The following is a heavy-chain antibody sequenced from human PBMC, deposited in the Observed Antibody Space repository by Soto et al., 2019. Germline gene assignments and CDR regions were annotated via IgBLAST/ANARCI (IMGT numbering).Heavy chain of an antibody. CDR2: ISAYNGNT. CDR1: GYTFTSYG. D-gene: IGHD6-19*01. CDR3: ASDVAVALGAV. J-gene: IGHJ6*02. Sequence: QVQLVQSGAEVKKPGASVKVSCKASGYTFTSYGISWVRQAPGQGLEWMGWISAYNGNTKYAQKHQGRVTMTTDTATSTVYMELRSLSSDDTVVYYCASDVAVALGAVGGQGTTVTVSS. V-gene: IGHV1-18*01.